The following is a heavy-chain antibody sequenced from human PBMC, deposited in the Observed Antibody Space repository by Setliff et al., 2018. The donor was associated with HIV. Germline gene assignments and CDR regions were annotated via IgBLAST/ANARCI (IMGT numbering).Heavy chain of an antibody. CDR3: AKLGGSGSYSNAFDY. D-gene: IGHD3-10*01. CDR2: ISDGGGGT. J-gene: IGHJ4*02. V-gene: IGHV3-23*01. CDR1: ELTFSNYA. Sequence: GGSLRLSCAASELTFSNYAMTWVRQAPGKGLEWVSAISDGGGGTDYADSVKGRFTISRDNSRNTLYLQMNSLRAEDTAVYFCAKLGGSGSYSNAFDYWGQGTLVTVSS.